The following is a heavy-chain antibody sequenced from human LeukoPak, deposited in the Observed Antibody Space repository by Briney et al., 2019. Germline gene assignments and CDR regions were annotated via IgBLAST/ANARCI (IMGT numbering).Heavy chain of an antibody. D-gene: IGHD6-6*01. Sequence: GASVKVSCKASGYTFTGSYMHWVRQAPGQGLEWMGWIYPSNGGTNYAQKFQGRVTMTRDTSISTAYMELISLRSDDTAVYYCARCNIATRRGDNWFDHWGQGTLVTVSS. CDR3: ARCNIATRRGDNWFDH. V-gene: IGHV1-2*02. J-gene: IGHJ5*02. CDR1: GYTFTGSY. CDR2: IYPSNGGT.